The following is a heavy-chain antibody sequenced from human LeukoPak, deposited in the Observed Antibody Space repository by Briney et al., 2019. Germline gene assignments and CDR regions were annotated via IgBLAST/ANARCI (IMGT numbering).Heavy chain of an antibody. J-gene: IGHJ4*02. CDR3: ARDPGIAAAGTVGYFDS. D-gene: IGHD6-13*01. Sequence: GGSLRLSCVASGFSFSSYWMSWVRQTPGKGLEWVANIKQEGSARHYVDSVTGRFTISRDNAMNSLYLQMNSLRVEDTAVYYCARDPGIAAAGTVGYFDSWGQGSLVTVSS. CDR1: GFSFSSYW. V-gene: IGHV3-7*01. CDR2: IKQEGSAR.